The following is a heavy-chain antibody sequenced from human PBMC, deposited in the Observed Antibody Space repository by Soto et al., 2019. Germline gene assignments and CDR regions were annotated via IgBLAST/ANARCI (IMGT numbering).Heavy chain of an antibody. V-gene: IGHV3-9*01. CDR1: GFTYDDYA. J-gene: IGHJ4*02. CDR3: ARERVRYFDV. Sequence: VQLVESGGGLVRPGGSLRLSCAASGFTYDDYAMHWVRQAPGKGLEWISAITWNSVSVDYADSVKGRFTISRDNAKNSLYLQMNSFRPEDTAVYYCARERVRYFDVWGQGTLVTVSS. D-gene: IGHD3-9*01. CDR2: ITWNSVSV.